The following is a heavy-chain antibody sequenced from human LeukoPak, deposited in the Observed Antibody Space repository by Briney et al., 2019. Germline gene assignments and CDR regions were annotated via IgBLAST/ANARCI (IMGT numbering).Heavy chain of an antibody. CDR1: GGAFSSYA. V-gene: IGHV1-69*13. Sequence: SVKVSCKASGGAFSSYAISWVRQAPGQGLEWMGGIIPIFGTANYAQKFQGRVTITADESTSTAYMELSSLRSEDTAVYYCASAEHCSSTSCYGFDPWGQGTLVTVSS. CDR2: IIPIFGTA. D-gene: IGHD2-2*01. J-gene: IGHJ5*02. CDR3: ASAEHCSSTSCYGFDP.